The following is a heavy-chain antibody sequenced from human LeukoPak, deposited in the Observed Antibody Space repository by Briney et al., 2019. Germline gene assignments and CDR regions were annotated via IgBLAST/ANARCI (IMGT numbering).Heavy chain of an antibody. CDR3: GRDPYYDSLDY. D-gene: IGHD3-22*01. CDR1: GFTFSTYN. CDR2: IKDDGREK. V-gene: IGHV3-7*01. J-gene: IGHJ4*02. Sequence: GGSLRLSCAASGFTFSTYNMNWVRQAPGKGLEWVANIKDDGREKYYVDSVKGRFTISRDNAKNLLYLQMNSLRVEDTAVYYCGRDPYYDSLDYWGQGTLVTVSS.